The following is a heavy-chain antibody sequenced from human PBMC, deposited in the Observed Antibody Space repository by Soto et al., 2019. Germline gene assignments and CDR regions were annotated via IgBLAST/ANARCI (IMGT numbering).Heavy chain of an antibody. CDR3: ARDSRIAAAGYYYGTDV. V-gene: IGHV1-69*13. Sequence: ASVKVSCKASGGTFSSYAIGWVRQAPGQGLEWMGGIIPIFGTANYAQKFQGRVTITADESTSTAYMELSSLRSEDTAVYYCARDSRIAAAGYYYGTDVWGQGTTVTVSS. D-gene: IGHD6-13*01. J-gene: IGHJ6*02. CDR1: GGTFSSYA. CDR2: IIPIFGTA.